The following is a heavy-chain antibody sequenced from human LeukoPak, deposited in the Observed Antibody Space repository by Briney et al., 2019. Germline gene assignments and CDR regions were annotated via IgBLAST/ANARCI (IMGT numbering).Heavy chain of an antibody. CDR3: GRIGENGPLAWYFYP. D-gene: IGHD3/OR15-3a*01. CDR2: INPDSGGT. J-gene: IGHJ5*02. CDR1: GYTFNDYY. Sequence: GASVKVSCKASGYTFNDYYMHWVRQAPGQGLEWIGRINPDSGGTDYAQKFQGRVTMTRDTSITTAYMDLSGLRSDATAVYYCGRIGENGPLAWYFYPWGQGTLVTVSS. V-gene: IGHV1-2*02.